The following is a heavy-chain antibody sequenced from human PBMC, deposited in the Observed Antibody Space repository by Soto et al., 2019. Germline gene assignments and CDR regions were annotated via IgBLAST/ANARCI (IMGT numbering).Heavy chain of an antibody. V-gene: IGHV4-59*11. J-gene: IGHJ5*02. CDR2: LHFRGYN. CDR3: ATYWGTESHTFWFAL. CDR1: DGSIGSQY. D-gene: IGHD3-16*01. Sequence: PSETQSLTCTVSDGSIGSQYWTGVRQSTGKGLEWIGHLHFRGYNNYNPSQQSRVTISSARSTNQVSLTLTSVTAADTAIYYCATYWGTESHTFWFALWGRGAQVTVST.